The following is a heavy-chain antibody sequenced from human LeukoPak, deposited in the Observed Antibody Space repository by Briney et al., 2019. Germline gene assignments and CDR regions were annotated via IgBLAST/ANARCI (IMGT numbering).Heavy chain of an antibody. CDR1: GFTVSSNY. Sequence: GGSLRLSCAASGFTVSSNYMSWVRQAPGKGLEWVSVIYSGGSTYYADSVKGRFTISRDNSKNTLYLQMNSLRAEDTAVYYCAKSAYDSSGYYPDYWGQGTLVTVSS. CDR2: IYSGGST. CDR3: AKSAYDSSGYYPDY. J-gene: IGHJ4*02. D-gene: IGHD3-22*01. V-gene: IGHV3-53*05.